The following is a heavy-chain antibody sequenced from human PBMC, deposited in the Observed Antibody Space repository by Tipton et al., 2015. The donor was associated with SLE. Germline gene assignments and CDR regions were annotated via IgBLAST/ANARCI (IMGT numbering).Heavy chain of an antibody. CDR3: ATGIAVAGPFDY. D-gene: IGHD6-19*01. Sequence: TLSLTCTVSGGSISSGSYYWSWIRQPAGKGLEWIGRIYTSGSTNYNPSLKSRVTISVDTSKNQFSLKLSSVTAADTAVYYCATGIAVAGPFDYWGQGTLVTVSS. V-gene: IGHV4-61*02. CDR1: GGSISSGSYY. CDR2: IYTSGST. J-gene: IGHJ4*02.